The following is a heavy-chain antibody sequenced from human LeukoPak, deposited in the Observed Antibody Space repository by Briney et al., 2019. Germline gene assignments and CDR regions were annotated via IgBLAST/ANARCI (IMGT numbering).Heavy chain of an antibody. CDR2: IIPILGIA. Sequence: ASVKVSCKASGGTFSSYAISWVRQAPGQGLEWMGMIIPILGIANYAQKFSGRVTITADKSTSTAYMELSSLRSEGTAVYYCARDHEGGWFDPWGQGTLVSVSS. V-gene: IGHV1-69*04. CDR3: ARDHEGGWFDP. J-gene: IGHJ5*02. CDR1: GGTFSSYA. D-gene: IGHD3-16*01.